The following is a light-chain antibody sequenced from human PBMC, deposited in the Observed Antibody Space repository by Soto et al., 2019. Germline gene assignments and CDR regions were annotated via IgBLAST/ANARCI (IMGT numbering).Light chain of an antibody. J-gene: IGKJ5*01. Sequence: DMQMTQSPSSLSASVGDRVTITCRASQSISSYVNWYQQKPGEAPRLLIYTASSLQSGVPSRFSGSGSGTDFTLTISSVRPEDFATYYCQQSFSSPPTFGQGTRLDIK. CDR1: QSISSY. V-gene: IGKV1-39*01. CDR3: QQSFSSPPT. CDR2: TAS.